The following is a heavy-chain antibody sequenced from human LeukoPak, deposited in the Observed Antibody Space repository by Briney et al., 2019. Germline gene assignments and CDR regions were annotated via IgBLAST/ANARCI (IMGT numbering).Heavy chain of an antibody. D-gene: IGHD6-19*01. CDR2: INPNSGGT. CDR1: GYTFTGYY. J-gene: IGHJ4*02. CDR3: ARDTVAGTMGLHWFDY. Sequence: LGASVKVSCKASGYTFTGYYMHWVRQAPGQGLEWMGWINPNSGGTNYAQKFQGRVTMTRDTSISTAYMELSRLRSDDTAVYYCARDTVAGTMGLHWFDYWGQGTLVTVSS. V-gene: IGHV1-2*02.